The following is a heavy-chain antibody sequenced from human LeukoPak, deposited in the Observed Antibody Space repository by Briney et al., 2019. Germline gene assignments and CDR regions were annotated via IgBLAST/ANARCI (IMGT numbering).Heavy chain of an antibody. J-gene: IGHJ4*02. D-gene: IGHD6-19*01. Sequence: ASVKVSCKASGYTFTSYGISWVRQAPGQGPEWMGWIAVYNGDTKFLRKFQGRVTLTTDASTNTAYMELRSPTSDDTAVYYCARQAGYSTGWYGGYYFDHWGQGTPVTVSA. CDR1: GYTFTSYG. CDR2: IAVYNGDT. V-gene: IGHV1-18*01. CDR3: ARQAGYSTGWYGGYYFDH.